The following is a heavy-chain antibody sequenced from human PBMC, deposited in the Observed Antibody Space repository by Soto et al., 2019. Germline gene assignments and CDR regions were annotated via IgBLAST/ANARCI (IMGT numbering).Heavy chain of an antibody. J-gene: IGHJ3*02. Sequence: GGSLRLSCAVSGFTFSGSAIHWVRQASGNGLEWVGRIRSKANNYATSYTASVKGRFTISRDDSKNTAYLQMNSLNTEDTAVYFCTRYSDDSALAFDIWGQGTLVTVSS. CDR3: TRYSDDSALAFDI. CDR1: GFTFSGSA. D-gene: IGHD3-22*01. CDR2: IRSKANNYAT. V-gene: IGHV3-73*01.